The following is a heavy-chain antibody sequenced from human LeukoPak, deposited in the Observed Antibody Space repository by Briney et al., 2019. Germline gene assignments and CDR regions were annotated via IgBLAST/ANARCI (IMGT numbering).Heavy chain of an antibody. V-gene: IGHV3-66*01. J-gene: IGHJ4*02. CDR2: IYSGGST. D-gene: IGHD3-10*01. CDR1: GFTVSSNY. CDR3: AREKGGSGSYYFDY. Sequence: PGGSLRLSCAASGFTVSSNYMSWVRQAPGKGLEWVSAIYSGGSTYYADSVKGRFTISRDNSKNTLYLQMNSLRAEDTAVYYCAREKGGSGSYYFDYWGQGTLVTVSS.